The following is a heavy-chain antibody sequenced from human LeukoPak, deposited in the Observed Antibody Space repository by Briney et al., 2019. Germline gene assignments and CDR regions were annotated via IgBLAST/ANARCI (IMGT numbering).Heavy chain of an antibody. CDR3: ARGWAVPYYFDY. V-gene: IGHV4-59*01. Sequence: SETLSLTCTVSGGSISSYHWSWIRQPPGKGLEWIGYIYYSGSTNYNPSLKSRVTISVDTSKNQFSLKLSSVTAADTAVYYCARGWAVPYYFDYWGQGTLVTVSS. CDR2: IYYSGST. CDR1: GGSISSYH. J-gene: IGHJ4*02. D-gene: IGHD6-19*01.